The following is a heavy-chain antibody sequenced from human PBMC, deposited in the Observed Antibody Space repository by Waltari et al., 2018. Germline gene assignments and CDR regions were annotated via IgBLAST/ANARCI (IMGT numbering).Heavy chain of an antibody. J-gene: IGHJ3*02. CDR3: ARRSYYGDYPHAFDI. CDR2: IYHSGST. Sequence: QVQLQESGPGLVKPSETLSLTCAVSGYSISSGYYWGWIRQPPGKGLEWIGSIYHSGSTYYNPSLKSRVTISVDTSKNQFSLKLSSVTAADTAVYYCARRSYYGDYPHAFDIWGQGTMVTVSS. CDR1: GYSISSGYY. D-gene: IGHD4-17*01. V-gene: IGHV4-38-2*01.